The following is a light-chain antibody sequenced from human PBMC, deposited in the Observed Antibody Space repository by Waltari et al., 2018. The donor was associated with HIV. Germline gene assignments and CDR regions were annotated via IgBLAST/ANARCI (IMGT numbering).Light chain of an antibody. CDR1: QTVNHN. CDR3: QHYNNWPLA. CDR2: DAS. V-gene: IGKV3-15*01. J-gene: IGKJ1*01. Sequence: RVMTQSPVTLSVSPGESATLSCRASQTVNHNLAWYQQKPGPAPRLLIYDASTRATGIPARFSGSGSGTEFTLTISSLQSEDFAVYYCQHYNNWPLAFGQGTKVEIK.